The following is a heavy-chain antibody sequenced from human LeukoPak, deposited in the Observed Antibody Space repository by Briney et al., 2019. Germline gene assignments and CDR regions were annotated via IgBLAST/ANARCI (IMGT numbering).Heavy chain of an antibody. CDR1: GGSFSGYY. J-gene: IGHJ6*03. D-gene: IGHD1-26*01. CDR2: INHSGST. Sequence: SETLSLTCAVYGGSFSGYYWSWIRQPPGKGLEWIGEINHSGSTNYNPSLKSRVTISVDTSKNQFSLKLSSMTAADTAVYYCARIRREPKDYYYYYMDVWGKGTTVTVSS. V-gene: IGHV4-34*01. CDR3: ARIRREPKDYYYYYMDV.